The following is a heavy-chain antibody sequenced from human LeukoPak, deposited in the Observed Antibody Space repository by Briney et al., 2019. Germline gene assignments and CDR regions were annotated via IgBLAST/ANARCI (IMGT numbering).Heavy chain of an antibody. CDR1: GFTFSSYS. Sequence: GGSLRLSCAASGFTFSSYSINWVRQAPGKGLEWVSYIGISTTHINYADSVKGRFTISRDNVKNSLYLQMNSLGAGDTAVYYCAKDFFNFGDNGPGHYWGQGTLLTVSS. V-gene: IGHV3-48*01. J-gene: IGHJ4*02. CDR3: AKDFFNFGDNGPGHY. CDR2: IGISTTHI. D-gene: IGHD4-17*01.